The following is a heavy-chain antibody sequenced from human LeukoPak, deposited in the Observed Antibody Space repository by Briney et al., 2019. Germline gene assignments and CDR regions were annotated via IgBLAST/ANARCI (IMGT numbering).Heavy chain of an antibody. Sequence: SETLSLTCTVSGGSISSSSYYWGWIRQPPGKGLEWIGSIYYSGSTYYNPSLKSRVTISVDTSKNQFSLKLSSVTAADTAVYYCDRGVIANDAFDIWGQGTMVTVPS. CDR3: DRGVIANDAFDI. J-gene: IGHJ3*02. V-gene: IGHV4-39*01. CDR1: GGSISSSSYY. CDR2: IYYSGST. D-gene: IGHD2-21*01.